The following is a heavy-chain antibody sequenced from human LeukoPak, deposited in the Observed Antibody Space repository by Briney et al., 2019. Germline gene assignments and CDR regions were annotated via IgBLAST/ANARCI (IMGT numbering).Heavy chain of an antibody. CDR1: GFTFSSYA. J-gene: IGHJ4*02. D-gene: IGHD6-13*01. CDR2: IIGSGSST. CDR3: AKDSGNSGWYVDN. Sequence: GGSLRLSCAASGFTFSSYAMSWVRQAPGKGLEWVSAIIGSGSSTYYADSVKGRFTISRDNSKNTLFLQMNSLRAEDTAVYYCAKDSGNSGWYVDNWGQGTLVTVSS. V-gene: IGHV3-23*01.